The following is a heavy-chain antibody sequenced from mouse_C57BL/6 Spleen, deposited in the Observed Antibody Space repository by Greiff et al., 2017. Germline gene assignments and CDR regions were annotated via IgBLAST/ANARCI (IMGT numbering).Heavy chain of an antibody. CDR2: ISDGGSYT. CDR1: GFTFSSYA. J-gene: IGHJ4*01. Sequence: EVMLVESGGGLVKPGGSLKLSCAASGFTFSSYAMSWVRQTPEKRLEWVATISDGGSYTYYPDNVKGRFTISRDNAKNNLYLQMSHLKSKDTAMYYCARDSMDYWGQGTSVTVSS. CDR3: ARDSMDY. V-gene: IGHV5-4*01.